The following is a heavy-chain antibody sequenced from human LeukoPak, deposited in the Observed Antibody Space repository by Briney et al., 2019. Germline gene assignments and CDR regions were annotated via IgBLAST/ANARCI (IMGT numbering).Heavy chain of an antibody. J-gene: IGHJ5*02. Sequence: QAGRSLRLSCAASGFTFDDYAMHWVRQAPGKGLEWVSGISWNSGSIGYADSVKGRFTISRDNAKNSLYLQMNSLRAEDTALYYCAKDRGIAARGWFDPGGQGTLVTVSS. D-gene: IGHD6-6*01. CDR2: ISWNSGSI. CDR3: AKDRGIAARGWFDP. V-gene: IGHV3-9*01. CDR1: GFTFDDYA.